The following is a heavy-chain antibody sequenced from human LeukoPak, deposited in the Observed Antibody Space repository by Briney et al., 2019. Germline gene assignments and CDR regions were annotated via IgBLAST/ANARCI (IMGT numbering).Heavy chain of an antibody. Sequence: PSETLSLTCNVSGGSISGFYWNWIRQTPGKGLEWIGNIYDSGSSNFHPSLKSRVTISVDRSKNQFSLKLSSVTAADTAVYYCARQYTSSWEDAFDIWGQGTMVTVSS. V-gene: IGHV4-59*01. J-gene: IGHJ3*02. D-gene: IGHD6-13*01. CDR1: GGSISGFY. CDR2: IYDSGSS. CDR3: ARQYTSSWEDAFDI.